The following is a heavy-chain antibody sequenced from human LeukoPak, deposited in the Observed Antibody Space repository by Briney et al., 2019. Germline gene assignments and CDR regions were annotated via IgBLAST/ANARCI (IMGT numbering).Heavy chain of an antibody. J-gene: IGHJ6*03. CDR3: ARLPFGDPQYYYYYMDV. CDR1: GYSFNTYW. D-gene: IGHD4-17*01. V-gene: IGHV5-51*01. Sequence: GESLKISCKGSGYSFNTYWIGWVRQMPGKGLEWMGIIYPGDSDTKYSPSFQGLVTISADKSITTAYLQWSSLKASDTAIYYCARLPFGDPQYYYYYMDVWGKGTTVTVSS. CDR2: IYPGDSDT.